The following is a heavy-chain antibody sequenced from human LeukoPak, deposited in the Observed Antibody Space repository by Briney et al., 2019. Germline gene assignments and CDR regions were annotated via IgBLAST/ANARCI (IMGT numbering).Heavy chain of an antibody. CDR2: ISHDGSTK. V-gene: IGHV3-30*03. CDR1: GFTFSSYG. Sequence: GGSLRLSCAASGFTFSSYGMQWVRQAPGKGLEWVAIISHDGSTKYYGDSVRGRFTISRDNSKSTVYLQMNSLRADDTAVYYCARDRDLGVVTPWCDYWGQGILVTVSS. CDR3: ARDRDLGVVTPWCDY. J-gene: IGHJ4*02. D-gene: IGHD3-3*01.